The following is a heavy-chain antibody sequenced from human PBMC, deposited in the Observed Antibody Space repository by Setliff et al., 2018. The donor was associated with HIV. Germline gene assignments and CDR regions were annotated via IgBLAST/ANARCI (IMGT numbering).Heavy chain of an antibody. CDR2: ITSSSTYI. V-gene: IGHV3-21*01. J-gene: IGHJ3*02. D-gene: IGHD1-26*01. Sequence: GGSLRLSCAASGFTFSSYSMNWVRQAPGKGLEWVSSITSSSTYIYYADSVKGRFTISRDNAKNSLYLQMNSLRAEDTAVYYCARRGNYLGDAFDIWGQGTMVTVSS. CDR3: ARRGNYLGDAFDI. CDR1: GFTFSSYS.